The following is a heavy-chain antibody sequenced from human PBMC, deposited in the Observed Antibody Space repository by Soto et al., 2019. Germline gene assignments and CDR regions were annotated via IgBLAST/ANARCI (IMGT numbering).Heavy chain of an antibody. J-gene: IGHJ6*02. CDR2: VFYTGRA. D-gene: IGHD4-4*01. CDR3: ARDGGGRMTTTPYYYNGMDV. CDR1: GYTFTDYYYY. V-gene: IGHV4-61*01. Sequence: SCKASGYTFTDYYYYWNWIRQPPGQGLKWIGYVFYTGRANYNAFLKSRVSISLDTSNYQFSLKLSCVTAEDTAVYYCARDGGGRMTTTPYYYNGMDVWGPGTTVTVSS.